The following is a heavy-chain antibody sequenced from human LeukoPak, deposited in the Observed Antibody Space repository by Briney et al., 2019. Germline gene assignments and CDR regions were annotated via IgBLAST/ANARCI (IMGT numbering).Heavy chain of an antibody. D-gene: IGHD6-6*01. Sequence: GTSVTVSCKASGYTFISYQMYWVRQAPGQGLELVGIINPTGGSTSHAQKLQSRVTMTRDTSTSQVYMELSTLTAEDTAVYYCARKGSSSCFDYWGQGTLVTVSS. CDR1: GYTFISYQ. J-gene: IGHJ4*02. CDR2: INPTGGST. V-gene: IGHV1-46*01. CDR3: ARKGSSSCFDY.